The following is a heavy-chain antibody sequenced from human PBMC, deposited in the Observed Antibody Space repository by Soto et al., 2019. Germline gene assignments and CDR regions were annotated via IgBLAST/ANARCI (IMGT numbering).Heavy chain of an antibody. CDR2: IYPGDSDT. CDR1: GYSFSSYW. Sequence: PGESLKISCKGSGYSFSSYWIGWVRQLPGKGLEWMGIIYPGDSDTTYSPSFQGQVTISADKSISTAYLQWSSLMASDTAMYYCARSFAAIWSAYRPPRLGMDGWGQGTTVTVSS. V-gene: IGHV5-51*01. J-gene: IGHJ6*02. CDR3: ARSFAAIWSAYRPPRLGMDG. D-gene: IGHD3-3*01.